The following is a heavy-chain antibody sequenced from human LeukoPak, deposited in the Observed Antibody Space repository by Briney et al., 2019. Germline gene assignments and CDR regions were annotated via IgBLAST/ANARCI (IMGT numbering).Heavy chain of an antibody. CDR2: ISGSGGST. D-gene: IGHD2-21*01. Sequence: PGGSLRLSCAASGFTVSSNYMSWVRQAPGKGLEWVSAISGSGGSTYYADSVKGRFTISRDNSKNTLYLQMNSLRAEDTAVYYCAREIVHCGGDCYWGQGTLVTVSS. J-gene: IGHJ4*02. V-gene: IGHV3-23*01. CDR1: GFTVSSNY. CDR3: AREIVHCGGDCY.